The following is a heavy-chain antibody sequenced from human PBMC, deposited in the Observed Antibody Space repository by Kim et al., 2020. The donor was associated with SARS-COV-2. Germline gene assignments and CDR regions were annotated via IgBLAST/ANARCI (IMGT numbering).Heavy chain of an antibody. D-gene: IGHD3-10*01. CDR1: GYTFTGYY. CDR2: INPNSGGT. CDR3: ALEIQTMVRGEAFDI. Sequence: ASVKVSCKASGYTFTGYYMHWVRQAPGQGLEWMGWINPNSGGTNYAQKFQGRVTMTRDTSISTAYMELSRLRSDDTAVYYCALEIQTMVRGEAFDIWGQGTMVTVSS. J-gene: IGHJ3*02. V-gene: IGHV1-2*02.